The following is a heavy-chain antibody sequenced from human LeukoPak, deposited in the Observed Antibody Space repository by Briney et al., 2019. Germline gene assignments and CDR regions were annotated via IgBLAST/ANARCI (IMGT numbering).Heavy chain of an antibody. CDR1: GFTFSSYR. CDR2: IGSSSSYI. Sequence: NPGGSLRLSCAASGFTFSSYRMNWVRQAPGKGLEWVSSIGSSSSYIYYADSVKGRFTISRDNAKNSLYLQMNSLRAEDTAVYYCARGDPYYYDSSGYRSWDYWGQGTLVTVSS. J-gene: IGHJ4*02. D-gene: IGHD3-22*01. CDR3: ARGDPYYYDSSGYRSWDY. V-gene: IGHV3-21*01.